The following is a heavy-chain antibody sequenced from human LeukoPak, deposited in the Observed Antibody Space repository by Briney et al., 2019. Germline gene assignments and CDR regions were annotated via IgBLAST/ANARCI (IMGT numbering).Heavy chain of an antibody. CDR3: ARALYGSSPTGWFDP. D-gene: IGHD6-13*01. Sequence: SQTLSLTCTVSGGSISSGDYYWSWIRPHPGQGLEWIGYIYYSGSTYYNPSLKSRDTISVDTSKNQFSLKLSSVTAADTAVYYCARALYGSSPTGWFDPWGQGTLVTVSS. V-gene: IGHV4-31*03. CDR2: IYYSGST. J-gene: IGHJ5*02. CDR1: GGSISSGDYY.